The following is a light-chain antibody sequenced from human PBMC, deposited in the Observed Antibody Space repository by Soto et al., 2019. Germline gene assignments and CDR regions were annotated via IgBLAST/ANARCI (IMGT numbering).Light chain of an antibody. J-gene: IGKJ4*01. CDR2: WAS. V-gene: IGKV4-1*01. CDR1: QSVLYSSNNKNY. CDR3: QQYYSTPLT. Sequence: DIVMTQSPDSLAVSLGERATINCKSSQSVLYSSNNKNYLAWYQQKPGQPPELLIYWASTRDSGVPDRFSGSGSGTDFTLTISSLQAEDVAVYYCQQYYSTPLTFGGGTKVEIQ.